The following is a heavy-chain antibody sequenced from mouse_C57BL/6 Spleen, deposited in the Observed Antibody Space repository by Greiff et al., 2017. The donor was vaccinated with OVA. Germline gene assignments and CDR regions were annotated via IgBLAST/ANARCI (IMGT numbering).Heavy chain of an antibody. CDR3: ARSPIYYDYSMDY. CDR2: INPSTGGT. J-gene: IGHJ4*01. D-gene: IGHD2-4*01. V-gene: IGHV1-42*01. Sequence: EVQRVESGPELVKPGASVKISCKASGYSFTGYYMNWVKQSPEKSLEWIGEINPSTGGTTYNQKFKAKATLTVDKSSSTAYMQLKSLTSEDSAVYYCARSPIYYDYSMDYWGQGTSVTVSS. CDR1: GYSFTGYY.